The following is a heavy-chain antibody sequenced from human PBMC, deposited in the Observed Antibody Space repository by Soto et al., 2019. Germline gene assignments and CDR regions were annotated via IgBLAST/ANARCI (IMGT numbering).Heavy chain of an antibody. CDR2: IIPIFGTA. D-gene: IGHD2-15*01. CDR3: ARDLVVVAATHGTNYYYGMDV. Sequence: SVKVSCKASGGTFSSYAISWVRQAPGQGLEWMGGIIPIFGTANYAQKFQGRVTITADESTSTAYMELSSLRSEDTAVYYCARDLVVVAATHGTNYYYGMDVWGQGTTVTVSS. CDR1: GGTFSSYA. J-gene: IGHJ6*02. V-gene: IGHV1-69*13.